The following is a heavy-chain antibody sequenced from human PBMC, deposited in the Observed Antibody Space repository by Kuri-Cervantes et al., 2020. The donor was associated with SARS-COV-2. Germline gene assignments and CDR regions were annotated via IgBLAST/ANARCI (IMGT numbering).Heavy chain of an antibody. D-gene: IGHD2-8*01. Sequence: GESLKISCAASGFTFSSYAMSWVRQAPGKGLEWVGRIKNKDQGYTTYYAASVKGRFTISRDDSKDSLYLQLNSLKSEDTALYYCSRAGPGVSWDFWGQGTLVTVSS. J-gene: IGHJ4*02. CDR2: IKNKDQGYTT. CDR3: SRAGPGVSWDF. V-gene: IGHV3-72*01. CDR1: GFTFSSYA.